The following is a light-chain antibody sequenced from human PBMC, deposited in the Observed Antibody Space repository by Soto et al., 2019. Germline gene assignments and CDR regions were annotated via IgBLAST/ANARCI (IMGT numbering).Light chain of an antibody. J-gene: IGLJ1*01. CDR3: SSYTTRGTSCV. CDR1: SSDVGGHNY. V-gene: IGLV2-14*01. Sequence: QSALTQDASVSGSPGQSITISCTGTSSDVGGHNYLSWYQQHPGKARKLMIYAVSKRPSGVPNRFSGFKSGNTASLTISGRQTEDEAEYYCSSYTTRGTSCVFGTGTKLTVL. CDR2: AVS.